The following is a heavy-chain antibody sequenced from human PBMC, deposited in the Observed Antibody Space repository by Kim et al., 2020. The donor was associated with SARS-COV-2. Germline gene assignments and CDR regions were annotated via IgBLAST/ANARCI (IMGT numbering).Heavy chain of an antibody. Sequence: SETLSLTCTVSGGSISDYYWNWIRQPPGKGLEWIGFVHYDGTTSYNPSLKSRVTILLDKSKNHFSLHLNSVTAADTAVYYCARVTDSGGTRLFDPWGQGT. CDR2: VHYDGTT. CDR1: GGSISDYY. CDR3: ARVTDSGGTRLFDP. V-gene: IGHV4-59*13. D-gene: IGHD2-15*01. J-gene: IGHJ5*02.